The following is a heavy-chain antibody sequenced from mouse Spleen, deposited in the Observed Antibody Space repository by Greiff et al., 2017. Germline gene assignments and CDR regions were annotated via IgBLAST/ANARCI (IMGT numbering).Heavy chain of an antibody. CDR3: ARPTVSYAMDY. V-gene: IGHV2-6-7*01. CDR2: IWGDGST. CDR1: GFSLTGYG. D-gene: IGHD4-1*02. J-gene: IGHJ4*01. Sequence: VQLQESGPGLVAPSQSLSITCTVSGFSLTGYGVNWVRQPPGKGLEWLGMIWGDGSTDYNSALKSRLSISKDNSKSQVFLKMNSLQTDDTARYYCARPTVSYAMDYWGQGTSVTVSS.